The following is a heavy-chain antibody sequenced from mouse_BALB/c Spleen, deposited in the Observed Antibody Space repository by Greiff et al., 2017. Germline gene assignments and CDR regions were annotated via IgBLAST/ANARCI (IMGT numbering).Heavy chain of an antibody. CDR1: GYTFTSYW. CDR3: NLLRPLYYAMDY. J-gene: IGHJ4*01. D-gene: IGHD1-2*01. V-gene: IGHV1S22*01. CDR2: IYPGSGST. Sequence: LQQPGSELVRPGASVKLSCKASGYTFTSYWMHWVKQRPGQGLEWIGNIYPGSGSTNYDEKFKSKATLTVDTSSSTAYMQLSSLTSEDSAVYYCNLLRPLYYAMDYWGQGTSVTVSS.